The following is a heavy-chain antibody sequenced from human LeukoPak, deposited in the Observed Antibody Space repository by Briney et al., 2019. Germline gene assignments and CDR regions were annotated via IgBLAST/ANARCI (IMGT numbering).Heavy chain of an antibody. Sequence: ASVKVSCKASGYTFTSYGISWVRQAPGQGLEWMGWISAYNGNTNYAQKLQGRVTMTTDTSTSTAYMELRSLRSDDTAVYYCARRRYGSGSYYNYFDYWGQGTLVTVSS. V-gene: IGHV1-18*01. CDR3: ARRRYGSGSYYNYFDY. CDR2: ISAYNGNT. D-gene: IGHD3-10*01. CDR1: GYTFTSYG. J-gene: IGHJ4*02.